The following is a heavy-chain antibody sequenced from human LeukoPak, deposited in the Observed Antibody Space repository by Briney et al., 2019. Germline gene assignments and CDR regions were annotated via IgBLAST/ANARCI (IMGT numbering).Heavy chain of an antibody. CDR2: ISSTSNYI. J-gene: IGHJ4*02. CDR3: AKAWIQLVYFDY. Sequence: GGSLRLSCAASGFTFNSYSMNWVRQAPGKGLEWVSAISSTSNYIYYADSVKGRFTISRDNAKNSLFLQMNSLRAEDTAVYYCAKAWIQLVYFDYWGQGILVTVSS. D-gene: IGHD5-18*01. V-gene: IGHV3-21*04. CDR1: GFTFNSYS.